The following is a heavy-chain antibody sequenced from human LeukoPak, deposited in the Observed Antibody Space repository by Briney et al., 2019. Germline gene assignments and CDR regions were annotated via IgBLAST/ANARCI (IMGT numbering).Heavy chain of an antibody. CDR3: ATAAGPRDYYGLDV. J-gene: IGHJ6*02. V-gene: IGHV3-33*08. CDR2: IWYGGSNN. Sequence: GGSLRLSCAASGFTFSSYGMHWVRQAPGKGLEWVAVIWYGGSNNYYADSVKGRFTISRDNSKNTLYLQMNSLRAEDTAVYYCATAAGPRDYYGLDVWGQGTTVTVSS. CDR1: GFTFSSYG. D-gene: IGHD6-25*01.